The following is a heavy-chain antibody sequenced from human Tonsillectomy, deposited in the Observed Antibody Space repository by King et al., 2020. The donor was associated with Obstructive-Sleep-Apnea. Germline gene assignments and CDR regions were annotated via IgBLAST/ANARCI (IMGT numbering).Heavy chain of an antibody. D-gene: IGHD5-18*01. CDR1: GGSISSSSYS. V-gene: IGHV4-39*01. CDR2: IYYRWST. CDR3: VRHSGRVQLWPIDY. J-gene: IGHJ4*02. Sequence: QLQESGPGLVKPSETLSLSCNVSGGSISSSSYSWGWIRQPPGKGLVWIGSIYYRWSTYYNPSRKRRVTISVDTSKNPFSLKLSSVTAADTAVYYCVRHSGRVQLWPIDYWGQGTLVTVSS.